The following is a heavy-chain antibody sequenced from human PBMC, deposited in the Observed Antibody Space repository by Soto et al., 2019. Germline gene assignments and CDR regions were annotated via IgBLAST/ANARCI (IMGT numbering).Heavy chain of an antibody. CDR3: VSVWSTFGGHILLTETPCFDS. CDR1: GFTLSNYE. D-gene: IGHD3-16*01. J-gene: IGHJ5*01. Sequence: EVQLVESGGGLVQPGGSLRLSCAASGFTLSNYEMNWVRQAPGKGLEWVSNISNDGRTIYYADSVKGRFTISRDNAQNSVCLQADSLRAEDTALYCCVSVWSTFGGHILLTETPCFDSWGQGTLVAVSS. V-gene: IGHV3-48*03. CDR2: ISNDGRTI.